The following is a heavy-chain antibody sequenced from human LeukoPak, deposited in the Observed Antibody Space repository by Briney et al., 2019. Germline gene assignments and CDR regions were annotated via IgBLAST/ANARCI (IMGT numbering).Heavy chain of an antibody. V-gene: IGHV4-31*03. CDR2: IYYSGST. CDR1: GGSISSGGYY. CDR3: ARDSPCGGDCYTFDY. D-gene: IGHD2-21*02. Sequence: PSETLSLTCTVSGGSISSGGYYWSWIRQHPGKGLEWIVYIYYSGSTYYNPSLKSRVTISVDTSKNQFSLKLSSVTAADTAVYYCARDSPCGGDCYTFDYWGQGTLVTVPS. J-gene: IGHJ4*02.